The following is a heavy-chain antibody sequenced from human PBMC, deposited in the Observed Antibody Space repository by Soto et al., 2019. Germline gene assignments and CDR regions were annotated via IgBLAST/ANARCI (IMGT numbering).Heavy chain of an antibody. CDR2: IIPILGIA. Sequence: QVQLVQSGAEVKKPGSSVKVSCKASGGTFSSYTISWVRQAPGQGLEWMGRIIPILGIANYAQKFQGRVTITADKSTSTAYMELSSLRSEDTAVYYCARGIAVAAHFDSGGQGTLVTVSS. CDR1: GGTFSSYT. J-gene: IGHJ4*02. D-gene: IGHD6-19*01. V-gene: IGHV1-69*02. CDR3: ARGIAVAAHFDS.